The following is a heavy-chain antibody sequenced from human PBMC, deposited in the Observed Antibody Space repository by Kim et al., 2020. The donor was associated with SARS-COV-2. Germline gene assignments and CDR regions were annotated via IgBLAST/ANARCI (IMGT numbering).Heavy chain of an antibody. D-gene: IGHD3-9*01. J-gene: IGHJ4*02. CDR1: GFTFSSYS. Sequence: GGSLRLSCAASGFTFSSYSMNWVRQAPGKGLEWVSYISSSSSTIYYADSVKGRFTISRDNAKNSLYLQMNSLRDEDTAVYYCARGRKEFHYDILTGYYRTSFFFDYWGQGTLVTVSS. CDR3: ARGRKEFHYDILTGYYRTSFFFDY. V-gene: IGHV3-48*02. CDR2: ISSSSSTI.